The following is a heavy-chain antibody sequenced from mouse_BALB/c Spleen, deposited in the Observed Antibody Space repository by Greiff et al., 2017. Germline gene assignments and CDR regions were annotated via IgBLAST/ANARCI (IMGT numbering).Heavy chain of an antibody. J-gene: IGHJ3*01. Sequence: EVMLVESGGGLVQPGGSLRLSCATSGFTFTDYYMSWVRQPPGKALEWLGFIRNKANGYTTEYSASVKGRFTISRDNSQSILCLQMNTLRAEDSATYYCARDMGDYGWGAYWGQGTLVTVSA. D-gene: IGHD1-1*01. CDR3: ARDMGDYGWGAY. CDR2: IRNKANGYTT. CDR1: GFTFTDYY. V-gene: IGHV7-3*02.